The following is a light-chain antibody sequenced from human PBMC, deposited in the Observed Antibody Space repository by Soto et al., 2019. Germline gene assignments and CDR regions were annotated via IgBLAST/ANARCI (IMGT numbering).Light chain of an antibody. CDR1: QGISTY. Sequence: DIQMTQSPPSLSASVGDRLTITCRASQGISTYLNWYQQKPGKAPKLLIYAASTLQSGVPSRFSGSGSETDFTLTISSLQPEDFASYSCQQNYSATWTFGQGTKVDIK. J-gene: IGKJ1*01. CDR2: AAS. CDR3: QQNYSATWT. V-gene: IGKV1-39*01.